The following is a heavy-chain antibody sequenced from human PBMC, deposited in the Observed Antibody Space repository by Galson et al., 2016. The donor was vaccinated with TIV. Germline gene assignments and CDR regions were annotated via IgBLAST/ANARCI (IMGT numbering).Heavy chain of an antibody. V-gene: IGHV4-30-4*08. CDR2: IHYSGST. CDR3: ARLVVVLVNFGS. CDR1: GGSMTNDDYY. Sequence: TLSLTCTVSGGSMTNDDYYWSWVRQSPGKGLEWIGYIHYSGSTDYNPSLKNRVAISADTSKNQFSLNLNSVTAADTAVYYCARLVVVLVNFGSWGQGALVTVSS. J-gene: IGHJ4*02. D-gene: IGHD2-21*01.